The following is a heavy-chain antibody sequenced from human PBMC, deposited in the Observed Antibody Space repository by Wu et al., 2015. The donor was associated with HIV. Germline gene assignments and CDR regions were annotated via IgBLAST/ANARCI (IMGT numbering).Heavy chain of an antibody. D-gene: IGHD1-14*01. Sequence: QVQLVQSGAEVKKPGSSVKVSCKASGGTFSSYAISWVRQAPGQGLEWMGGIIPIFGTANYAQKFQGRVTITADGSTSTAYMEMSSLRSEDTAVYYCASSLPARPGSSYYYMDVVGTKGPRSPSP. J-gene: IGHJ6*03. V-gene: IGHV1-69*12. CDR1: GGTFSSYA. CDR3: ASSLPARPGSSYYYMDV. CDR2: IIPIFGTA.